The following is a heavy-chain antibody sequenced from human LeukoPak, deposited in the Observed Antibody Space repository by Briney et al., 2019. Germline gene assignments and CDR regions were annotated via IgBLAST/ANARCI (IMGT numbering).Heavy chain of an antibody. D-gene: IGHD1-26*01. V-gene: IGHV3-48*03. CDR1: GFTFSSYE. J-gene: IGHJ4*02. CDR2: ISTSGSTM. Sequence: QSGGSLTLSCVASGFTFSSYEMNWVRQAPERGLEWVSYISTSGSTMYYADSVKGRFTISRDNAKKSVYLQMNSLRAEDTAVYYCARDGAIYYFDYWGQGTLLTVSS. CDR3: ARDGAIYYFDY.